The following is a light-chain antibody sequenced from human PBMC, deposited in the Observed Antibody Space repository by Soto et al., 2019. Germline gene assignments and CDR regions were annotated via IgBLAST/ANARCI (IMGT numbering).Light chain of an antibody. J-gene: IGKJ1*01. CDR1: QSISTF. Sequence: GDRVTITCRASQSISTFLAWYQQKPGKAPQILIYDASKLEPGVPSRFSGSGSGTEFTLIISSLQPDDFATYYCQQYHIYSGTFGQGTKVDIK. V-gene: IGKV1-5*01. CDR2: DAS. CDR3: QQYHIYSGT.